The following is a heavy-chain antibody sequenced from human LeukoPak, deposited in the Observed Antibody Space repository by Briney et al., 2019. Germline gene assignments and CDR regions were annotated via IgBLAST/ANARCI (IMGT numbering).Heavy chain of an antibody. CDR3: ARDGEDGSGSYQLGY. V-gene: IGHV1-2*06. CDR1: GYTFTGYY. J-gene: IGHJ4*02. Sequence: ASVKVSCKAPGYTFTGYYMHWVRQAPGQGLEWMGRINPNSGGTNYAQKFQGRVTMTRDTSISTAYMELSRLRSDDTAVYYCARDGEDGSGSYQLGYWGQGTLVTVSS. CDR2: INPNSGGT. D-gene: IGHD1-26*01.